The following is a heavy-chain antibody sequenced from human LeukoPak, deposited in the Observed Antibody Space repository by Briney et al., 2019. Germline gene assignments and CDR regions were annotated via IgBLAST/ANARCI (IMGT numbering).Heavy chain of an antibody. D-gene: IGHD4-17*01. Sequence: SETLSLTCTVSGGSISSSSYYWVWIRQPPGKGLEWIGSIYYSGSTYYNPSLKSRVTISVDTSKNQFSLKLSSVTAADTAVYYCAREETTGGIDYWGQGTLVTVSS. CDR2: IYYSGST. V-gene: IGHV4-39*07. J-gene: IGHJ4*02. CDR1: GGSISSSSYY. CDR3: AREETTGGIDY.